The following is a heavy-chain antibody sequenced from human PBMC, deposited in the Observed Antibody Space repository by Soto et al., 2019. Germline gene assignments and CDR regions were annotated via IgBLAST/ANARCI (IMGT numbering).Heavy chain of an antibody. J-gene: IGHJ4*02. CDR1: SGSISSSNW. D-gene: IGHD3-10*01. CDR3: ASTMVRGVYPY. Sequence: SETLSLTCAVSSGSISSSNWWSWVRQPPGKGLEWIGEIYHSGSTNYNPSLKGRVTISVDKSKNQFSLKLSSVTAADTAVYYCASTMVRGVYPYWGQGTLVTVSS. CDR2: IYHSGST. V-gene: IGHV4-4*02.